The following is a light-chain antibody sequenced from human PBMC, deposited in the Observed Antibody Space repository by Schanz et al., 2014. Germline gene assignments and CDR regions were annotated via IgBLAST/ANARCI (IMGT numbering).Light chain of an antibody. CDR3: QQRSNWPPIT. Sequence: EIVLTQSPGTLSLSPGERATLSCRASQSVSSSYLAWYQQKPGQAPRLGIYDASNRATGIPARFSGSGSGTDFTLTISSLEPEDFAVYYCQQRSNWPPITFGQGTRLEIK. V-gene: IGKV3D-20*02. CDR2: DAS. J-gene: IGKJ5*01. CDR1: QSVSSSY.